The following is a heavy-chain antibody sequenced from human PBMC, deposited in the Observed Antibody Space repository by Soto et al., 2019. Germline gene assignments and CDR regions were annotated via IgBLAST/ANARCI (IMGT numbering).Heavy chain of an antibody. CDR1: GFTFTSHS. V-gene: IGHV3-21*01. D-gene: IGHD3-3*01. Sequence: EVQLVESGGGLVKPGGSLRLSCAASGFTFTSHSINWVRQAPGKGLEWVSSISSSSSYIYYADSVKGRFTISRDNAKNSVYLQMNGLRAEDTAVYYCARGIEWLVGGMDVWGQGTTVTVSS. CDR3: ARGIEWLVGGMDV. J-gene: IGHJ6*02. CDR2: ISSSSSYI.